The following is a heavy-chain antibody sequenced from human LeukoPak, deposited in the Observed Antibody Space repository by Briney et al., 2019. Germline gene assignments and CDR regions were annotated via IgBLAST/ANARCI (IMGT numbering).Heavy chain of an antibody. CDR1: GFTFSSYA. V-gene: IGHV3-23*01. J-gene: IGHJ6*03. Sequence: QPGGSLRLSCAASGFTFSSYAISWVRQAPGEGVEWVSAITGSGGSTYYADSVKGRFTISRDNSKNTLYLQMNSLRAEDTAVYYCAKDGYDYYYYYMDVWGKGTTVTVSS. CDR2: ITGSGGST. CDR3: AKDGYDYYYYYMDV. D-gene: IGHD1-1*01.